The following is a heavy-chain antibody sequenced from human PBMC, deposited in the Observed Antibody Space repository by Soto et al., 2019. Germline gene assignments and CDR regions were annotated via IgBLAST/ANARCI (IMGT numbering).Heavy chain of an antibody. Sequence: QVQLVESGGGVVQPGRYLRLSCAASGFTFKSYGMHWVRQAPGKGLEWVAVISYDGSIEYYGDSVKGRFTISRDNSKNTLYLQMNSLRAEDTAVYYCAKEVGYCSGGRCYPNKWFDPWGQGTLVTVSS. J-gene: IGHJ5*02. CDR2: ISYDGSIE. CDR1: GFTFKSYG. V-gene: IGHV3-30*18. D-gene: IGHD2-15*01. CDR3: AKEVGYCSGGRCYPNKWFDP.